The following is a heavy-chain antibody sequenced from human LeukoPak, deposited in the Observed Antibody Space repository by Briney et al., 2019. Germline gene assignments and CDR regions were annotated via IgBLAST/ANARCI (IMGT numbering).Heavy chain of an antibody. V-gene: IGHV4-4*07. CDR1: GNSFGDYY. CDR2: IYTSGST. Sequence: SETLSLTCTVSGNSFGDYYWSWIRQPAGKGLEWIGRIYTSGSTTYNPSLKSRVTMSVDTSKSQFSLNLMSVTAADTAVCYCTRDTGTTGEVKFDPWGQGTLVTASS. D-gene: IGHD4-17*01. J-gene: IGHJ5*02. CDR3: TRDTGTTGEVKFDP.